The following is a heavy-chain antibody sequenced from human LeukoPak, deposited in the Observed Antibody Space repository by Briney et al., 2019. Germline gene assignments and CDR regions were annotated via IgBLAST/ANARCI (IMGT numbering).Heavy chain of an antibody. V-gene: IGHV3-74*01. D-gene: IGHD6-6*01. CDR3: ATIMGQLVQYNYYGMDV. Sequence: GGSLRLSCAASGFTFSSYWMHWVRQAPGKGLVWVSRINSDGSSTSYADSVKGRFTISRDNAKNTLYLQMNSLRAEDTAVYYCATIMGQLVQYNYYGMDVWGQGTTVTVSS. J-gene: IGHJ6*02. CDR1: GFTFSSYW. CDR2: INSDGSST.